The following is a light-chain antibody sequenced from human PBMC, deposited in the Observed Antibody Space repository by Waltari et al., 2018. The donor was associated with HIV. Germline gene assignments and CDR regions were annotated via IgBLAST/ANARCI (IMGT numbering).Light chain of an antibody. Sequence: EIVLTQSPDTLSLSPGERATLSCRASQSVSSSYLAWYQQKPGQPPRLLIYGASTRAIGIPDRFSISGSGTDFTLTITGLQPEDFATYYCQQYSVDFYTFGQGTRL. CDR1: QSVSSSY. J-gene: IGKJ2*01. CDR2: GAS. CDR3: QQYSVDFYT. V-gene: IGKV3-20*01.